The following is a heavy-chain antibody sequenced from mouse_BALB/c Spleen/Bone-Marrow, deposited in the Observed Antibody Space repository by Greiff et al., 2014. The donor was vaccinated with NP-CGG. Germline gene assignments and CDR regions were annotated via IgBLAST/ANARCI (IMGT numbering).Heavy chain of an antibody. V-gene: IGHV2-9*02. Sequence: VQLVESGPGLVAPSQSLSITCTVSGFSLTSYGVHWVRQSPGKGLEWLGVIWAGGSTNYNSALMSRLSISKDNSESQVFLKMNSLQTDDTAIYYCARDRGYYKDVGDYWGQGTTLTVSS. D-gene: IGHD2-3*01. CDR2: IWAGGST. CDR1: GFSLTSYG. CDR3: ARDRGYYKDVGDY. J-gene: IGHJ2*01.